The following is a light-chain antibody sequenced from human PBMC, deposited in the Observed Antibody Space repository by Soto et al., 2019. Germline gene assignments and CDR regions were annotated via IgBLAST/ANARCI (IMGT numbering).Light chain of an antibody. J-gene: IGKJ1*01. Sequence: DLQLPRSPSSLSASVGDRVTITCRASHGIRDYINLYQPKPENAPKLLISSASSLPSAVPSRVSSCRSVTDFTPTISCLPPADGGTYWWQQCYSTPWKVGQGTMLYI. CDR3: QQCYSTPWK. CDR1: HGIRDY. CDR2: SAS. V-gene: IGKV1-39*01.